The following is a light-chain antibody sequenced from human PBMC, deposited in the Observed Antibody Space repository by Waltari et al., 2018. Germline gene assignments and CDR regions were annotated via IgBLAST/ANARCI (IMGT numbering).Light chain of an antibody. CDR3: QTWGNGFRI. Sequence: QLVLTPSPSASASLGASVKLTCTLSSGYSGFAITRHQQQPEKGPRYLMKVNSDGSHTRGDGIPDRFSASTSGAERHLTISSLQSEDEADYYCQTWGNGFRIFGGGTKLTV. CDR2: VNSDGSH. CDR1: SGYSGFA. J-gene: IGLJ2*01. V-gene: IGLV4-69*01.